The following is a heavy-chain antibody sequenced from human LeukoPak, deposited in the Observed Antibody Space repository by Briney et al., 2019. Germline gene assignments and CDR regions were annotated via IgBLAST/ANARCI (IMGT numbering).Heavy chain of an antibody. V-gene: IGHV3-11*01. CDR1: GFTFSDYY. CDR3: ARSARYYDFWSGYLAPLDY. J-gene: IGHJ4*02. CDR2: MSSSGSTI. Sequence: PGGSLRLSCAASGFTFSDYYMSWIRQAPGKGLEWVSYMSSSGSTIYYADSVKGRFTISRDNAKNSLYLQMNSLRAEDTAVYYCARSARYYDFWSGYLAPLDYWGQGTLVTVSS. D-gene: IGHD3-3*01.